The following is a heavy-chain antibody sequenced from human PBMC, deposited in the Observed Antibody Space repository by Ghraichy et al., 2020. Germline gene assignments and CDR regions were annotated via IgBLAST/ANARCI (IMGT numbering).Heavy chain of an antibody. CDR2: IYYSEST. CDR3: ARDGDEYGKDG. D-gene: IGHD2-21*02. CDR1: GGSVSSGSYY. Sequence: SETLSLTCTVSGGSVSSGSYYWSWIRQPPGKGLEWIGYIYYSESTNYNPSLKSRVTISADTSKNQFSLKLGSVTAADTAVYYCARDGDEYGKDGRGQGTKVTVSS. J-gene: IGHJ6*02. V-gene: IGHV4-61*01.